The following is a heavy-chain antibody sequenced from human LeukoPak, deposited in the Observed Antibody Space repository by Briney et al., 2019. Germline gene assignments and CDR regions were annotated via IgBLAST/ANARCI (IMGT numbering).Heavy chain of an antibody. Sequence: SETLSLTCAVYGGSFSGYYWSWIRQPPGKGLEWIGEINHSGSTNYNPSLKSRVTISVDTSKNQFSLKLSSVTAADAAVYYCARGPIFYDYVWGSYRYNWFDPWGQGTLVTASS. CDR2: INHSGST. D-gene: IGHD3-16*02. CDR3: ARGPIFYDYVWGSYRYNWFDP. J-gene: IGHJ5*02. CDR1: GGSFSGYY. V-gene: IGHV4-34*01.